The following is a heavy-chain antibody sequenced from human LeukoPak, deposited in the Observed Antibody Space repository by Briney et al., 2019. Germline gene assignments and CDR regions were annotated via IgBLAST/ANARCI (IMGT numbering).Heavy chain of an antibody. V-gene: IGHV3-21*01. CDR1: GFTFSSYS. Sequence: GGSLRLSCAASGFTFSSYSMNWVRQAPGKGLEWVSPISSSSSYIYYADSVKGRFTISRDNAKNSLYLQMNSLRAEDTAVYYCARDQDSYGQDYYDSSGYYRWGQGTLVTVSS. J-gene: IGHJ4*02. CDR3: ARDQDSYGQDYYDSSGYYR. D-gene: IGHD3-22*01. CDR2: ISSSSSYI.